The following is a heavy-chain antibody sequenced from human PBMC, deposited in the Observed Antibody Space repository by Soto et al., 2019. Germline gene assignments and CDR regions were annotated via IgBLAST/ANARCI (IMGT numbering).Heavy chain of an antibody. CDR3: ARGELAARPTTYYYYYYMDV. CDR2: IIPILGIA. J-gene: IGHJ6*03. D-gene: IGHD6-6*01. V-gene: IGHV1-69*02. CDR1: GGTFSSYT. Sequence: QVQLVQSGAEVKKPGSSVKVSCKASGGTFSSYTISWVRQAPGQGLEWMGRIIPILGIANYAQKFQGRVTSTADKATSTAYMELSSLRSEDTAVYYCARGELAARPTTYYYYYYMDVWGKGTTVTVSS.